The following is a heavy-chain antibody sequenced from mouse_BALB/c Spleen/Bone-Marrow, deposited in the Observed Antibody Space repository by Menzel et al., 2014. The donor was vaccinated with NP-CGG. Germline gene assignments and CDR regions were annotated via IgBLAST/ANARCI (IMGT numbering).Heavy chain of an antibody. CDR2: IYPGSDST. CDR1: GYTVTTYW. V-gene: IGHV1-55*01. CDR3: VRGELLAY. Sequence: LVESGAELVKPGTSVKMSCKASGYTVTTYWMHWVKQRPGQGLEWIGHIYPGSDSTNYNEKFKSKATLTVDTSSSTAYMQLSSLTSEDSAVYYCVRGELLAYWGQGTTLTVSS. J-gene: IGHJ2*01.